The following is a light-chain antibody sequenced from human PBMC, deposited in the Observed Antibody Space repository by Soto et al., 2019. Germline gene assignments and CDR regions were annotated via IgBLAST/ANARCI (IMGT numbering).Light chain of an antibody. Sequence: ETLLTQSPATLSVSPGERATLSCRASESVAGHLAWYQQKPGQAPRLLIHGASIRATAIPVRFSGSGSGTEFPLTISSLQSEDFAVYYCQQYDNWPRTFGQGTKVEIK. J-gene: IGKJ1*01. CDR1: ESVAGH. CDR3: QQYDNWPRT. V-gene: IGKV3-15*01. CDR2: GAS.